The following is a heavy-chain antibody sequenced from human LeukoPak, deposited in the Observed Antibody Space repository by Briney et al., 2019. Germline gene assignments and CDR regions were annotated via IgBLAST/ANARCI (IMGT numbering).Heavy chain of an antibody. CDR3: ARNMVTLGLSYFDY. V-gene: IGHV4-61*02. D-gene: IGHD5-18*01. CDR2: ISSSGST. CDR1: GDSISSGDYY. Sequence: SETLSLTCTVSGDSISSGDYYWSWIRQPAGKGLEWIGRISSSGSTNYNPSLKSRVTISLDTSRNQFSLKLNSVTAADTAVYYCARNMVTLGLSYFDYWGQGTLVTVSS. J-gene: IGHJ4*02.